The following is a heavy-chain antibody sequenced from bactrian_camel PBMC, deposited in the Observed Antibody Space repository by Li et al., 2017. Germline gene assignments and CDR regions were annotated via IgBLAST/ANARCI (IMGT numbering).Heavy chain of an antibody. CDR2: IRSNGGT. CDR3: AADIGSRAKTSIQARGVMKSADFGY. Sequence: HVQLVESGGGSVQAGGSLRLSCAASGYIYWACMGWFRQAPGKEREGVAVIRSNGGTRYADSVKGRFTLSKNNAKNTLYLQMNSLKPEDTAMYFCAADIGSRAKTSIQARGVMKSADFGYWGQGTQVTVS. V-gene: IGHV3S53*01. CDR1: GYIYWAC. D-gene: IGHD3*01. J-gene: IGHJ6*01.